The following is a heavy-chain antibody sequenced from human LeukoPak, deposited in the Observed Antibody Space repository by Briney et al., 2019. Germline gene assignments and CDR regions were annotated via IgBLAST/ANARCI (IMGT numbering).Heavy chain of an antibody. D-gene: IGHD3-3*01. CDR2: IGSSSSDI. CDR1: GFTFSVHG. Sequence: PGGSLRLSCVASGFTFSVHGMSWVRQAPGKGLEWISYIGSSSSDIYNADSVKGRFTSSRDNAKNSLYLQMNSLRVEDTAVYYCARGVPYASWSGPHYSDYWGQGTLVTVSS. V-gene: IGHV3-21*05. J-gene: IGHJ4*02. CDR3: ARGVPYASWSGPHYSDY.